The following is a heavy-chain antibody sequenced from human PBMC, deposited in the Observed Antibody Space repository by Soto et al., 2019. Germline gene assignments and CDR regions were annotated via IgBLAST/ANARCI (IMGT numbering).Heavy chain of an antibody. Sequence: PGGSLRLSCAASGFTFSSYAMSWVRQAPGKGLEWVSAISGSGGSTYYADSVKGRFTISRDNSKNTLYLRMNSLRAEDTAVYYCAKESARQSATFPGTQEFFERLFDYWGQGTLVTVSS. CDR3: AKESARQSATFPGTQEFFERLFDY. D-gene: IGHD6-25*01. CDR2: ISGSGGST. V-gene: IGHV3-23*01. J-gene: IGHJ4*02. CDR1: GFTFSSYA.